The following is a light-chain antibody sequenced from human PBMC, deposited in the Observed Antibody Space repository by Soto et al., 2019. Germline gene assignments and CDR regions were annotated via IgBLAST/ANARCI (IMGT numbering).Light chain of an antibody. V-gene: IGKV3-20*01. CDR2: GAS. CDR1: QRVSARY. J-gene: IGKJ4*01. Sequence: IVLTQSPGTLSLSPGDRATLSCRASQRVSARYLAWFHQKPGQAPRLLIFGASARATGIPDRFSGSGSGTDFTLTIDRLEPEDVAVYYCQQYALSPATFGGGTKVEI. CDR3: QQYALSPAT.